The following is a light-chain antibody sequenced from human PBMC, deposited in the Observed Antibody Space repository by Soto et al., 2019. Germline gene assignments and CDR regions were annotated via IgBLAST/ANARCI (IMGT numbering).Light chain of an antibody. CDR1: QSVGVY. J-gene: IGKJ5*01. V-gene: IGKV1-39*01. CDR3: QQSYTTPI. CDR2: GVS. Sequence: DIEMTQTQSSLSASVGDRVTISCRASQSVGVYLNWYQQKPGKAPELLIYGVSNLHSGVPSRFSGSGSGTDFTLTISILQPEDFATYYSQQSYTTPIFGQGTRLEI.